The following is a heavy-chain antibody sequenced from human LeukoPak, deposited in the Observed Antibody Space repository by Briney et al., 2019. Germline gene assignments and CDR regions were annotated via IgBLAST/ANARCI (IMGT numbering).Heavy chain of an antibody. CDR2: ISSSGSTI. Sequence: PGGSLRLSCAASGLTFSSYEMNWVRQAPGKGLEWVSYISSSGSTIYYADSVKGRFTISRDNAKNSRYLQMNSLRAEDTAVYYCAREGSPVHIVVVTATTRGLRDAFDIWGQGTMVTVSS. CDR1: GLTFSSYE. D-gene: IGHD2-21*02. J-gene: IGHJ3*02. CDR3: AREGSPVHIVVVTATTRGLRDAFDI. V-gene: IGHV3-48*03.